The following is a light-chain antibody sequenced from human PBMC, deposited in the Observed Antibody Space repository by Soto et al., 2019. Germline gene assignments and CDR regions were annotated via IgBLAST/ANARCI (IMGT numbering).Light chain of an antibody. CDR3: QQYNGYPWT. CDR1: QSVSSSY. J-gene: IGKJ1*01. V-gene: IGKV3-20*01. Sequence: EIVLTQSPGTLSLSPGERATLSCRASQSVSSSYLAWYQQKPGQPPRLLIYGASSRAPGIPDRFSGSGSGTDFTLTISSLQPDDFATYYCQQYNGYPWTFGHGTKV. CDR2: GAS.